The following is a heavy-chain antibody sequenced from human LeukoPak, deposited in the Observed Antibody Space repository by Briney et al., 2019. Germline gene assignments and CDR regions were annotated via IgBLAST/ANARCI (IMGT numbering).Heavy chain of an antibody. V-gene: IGHV3-21*01. Sequence: PGGSLRLSCAASGFTFSSYNMNWVRQAPGKGLEWVSSISSSGSYTYYADSVKGRFTISRDNAKNSLYLRMNSLRAEDTAVYYCARDRTRYCSGGSCYSSYGMDVWGQGTTVTVSS. CDR2: ISSSGSYT. CDR1: GFTFSSYN. D-gene: IGHD2-15*01. CDR3: ARDRTRYCSGGSCYSSYGMDV. J-gene: IGHJ6*02.